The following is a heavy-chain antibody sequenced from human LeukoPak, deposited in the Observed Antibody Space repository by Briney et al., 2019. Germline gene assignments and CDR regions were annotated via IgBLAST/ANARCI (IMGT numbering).Heavy chain of an antibody. V-gene: IGHV1-69*05. CDR2: IIPIFGTA. D-gene: IGHD6-13*01. CDR3: AREEIAAAGKGFDP. Sequence: ASVKVSCKASGGTFSSYAISWVRQAPGQGLEWMGGIIPIFGTANYAQKFQGRVTITTDESTSTAYMELSSLRSEDTAVYYCAREEIAAAGKGFDPWGQGTLVTVSS. CDR1: GGTFSSYA. J-gene: IGHJ5*02.